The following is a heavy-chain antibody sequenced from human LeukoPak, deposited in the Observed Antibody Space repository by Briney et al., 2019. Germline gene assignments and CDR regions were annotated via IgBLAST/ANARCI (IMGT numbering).Heavy chain of an antibody. CDR1: GLTVSSNY. Sequence: QPGGSLRLSCAVSGLTVSSNYMSWVRQAPGKGLEWVSVIYSGGSTYYADSVKGRFTISRDNSKNTVYPQMNSLRDEDTAVYYCARNVGYWGQGTLVTVSS. D-gene: IGHD1-26*01. V-gene: IGHV3-53*01. CDR2: IYSGGST. J-gene: IGHJ4*02. CDR3: ARNVGY.